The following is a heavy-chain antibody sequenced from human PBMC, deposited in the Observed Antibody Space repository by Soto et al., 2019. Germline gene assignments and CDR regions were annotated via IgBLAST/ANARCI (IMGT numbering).Heavy chain of an antibody. D-gene: IGHD6-19*01. CDR1: GGSISGYY. V-gene: IGHV4-4*07. CDR3: ARGVAGHLDC. J-gene: IGHJ4*02. CDR2: IYASGST. Sequence: QVQLRESRPGLVKPSQTLSLTCTVSGGSISGYYWSWIRQPAGKGLQWIGRIYASGSTNYNSSLSSRVTMSVDTSRNQFSLKLSSVTAADTAVYYCARGVAGHLDCWGQGTLVTVSS.